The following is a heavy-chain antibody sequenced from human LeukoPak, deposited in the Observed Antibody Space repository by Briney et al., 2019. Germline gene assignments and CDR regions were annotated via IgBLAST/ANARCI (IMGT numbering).Heavy chain of an antibody. CDR2: IKHNGNVN. V-gene: IGHV3-7*03. CDR3: ARGGGLDV. Sequence: GGSLRLSCAASGFTFSSYWMNWARQSPGKGLVWVASIKHNGNVNYYVDSVKGRFTISRDNAKKSLYLQMSSLRAEDTAVYFCARGGGLDVWGQGATVTVSS. J-gene: IGHJ6*02. CDR1: GFTFSSYW. D-gene: IGHD3-16*01.